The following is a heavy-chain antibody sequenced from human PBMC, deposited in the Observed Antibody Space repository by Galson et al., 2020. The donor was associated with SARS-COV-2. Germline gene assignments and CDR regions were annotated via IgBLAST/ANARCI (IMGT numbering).Heavy chain of an antibody. CDR1: GGSFSDYS. CDR2: ISHSGST. Sequence: SETLSLTCAVYGGSFSDYSWTWVRQPPGKGLEWIGEISHSGSTNYNPSLKSRVFMSVDTSKNQFSLKLRSVTAADTAVYYCARGGCRPIMAFDYYYFYMDVWGKGTTVTVSS. V-gene: IGHV4-34*01. D-gene: IGHD3-16*01. J-gene: IGHJ6*03. CDR3: ARGGCRPIMAFDYYYFYMDV.